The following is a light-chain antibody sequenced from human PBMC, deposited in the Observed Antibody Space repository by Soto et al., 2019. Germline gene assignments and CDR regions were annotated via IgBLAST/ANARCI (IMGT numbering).Light chain of an antibody. CDR1: SNDVGAYHF. CDR2: DVD. CDR3: SSYVTDDTYV. J-gene: IGLJ1*01. Sequence: QSALTQPASVSGSPGQSIAISCTGTSNDVGAYHFVSWFQQHPGKAPKLIIYDVDNRPSGVSHRFSAYKSGNTASLTISGLQAEDEADYYCSSYVTDDTYVFGTGTKVSVL. V-gene: IGLV2-14*03.